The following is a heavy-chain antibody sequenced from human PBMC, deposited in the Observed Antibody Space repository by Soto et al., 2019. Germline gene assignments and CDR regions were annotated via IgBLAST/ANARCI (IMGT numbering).Heavy chain of an antibody. CDR2: MNPNSGNT. CDR1: GYTFTSYD. Sequence: QVQLVQSGAEVKKPGASVKVSCKASGYTFTSYDINWVRQATGQGLEWMGLMNPNSGNTGYAQKFQGRVTMTRNTSISTAYMELSSLRSEDTAVYYCARVPYSSSWYGRGYWFDPWGQGTLVTVSS. V-gene: IGHV1-8*01. D-gene: IGHD6-13*01. CDR3: ARVPYSSSWYGRGYWFDP. J-gene: IGHJ5*02.